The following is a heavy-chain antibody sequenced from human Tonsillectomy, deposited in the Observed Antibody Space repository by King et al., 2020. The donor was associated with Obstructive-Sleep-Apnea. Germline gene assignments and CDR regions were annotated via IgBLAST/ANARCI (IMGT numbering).Heavy chain of an antibody. CDR2: INAGNGNT. CDR1: GYTFTSYA. J-gene: IGHJ5*02. D-gene: IGHD3-3*01. CDR3: ARDLAIFGVHDP. Sequence: QLVQSGAEVKKPGASVKVSCKASGYTFTSYAMHWVRQAPGQRLEGMGWINAGNGNTKYSQKFQVRVTITRDTSASTAYMELSSLRSEDTAVYYCARDLAIFGVHDPWGQGTLVTVSS. V-gene: IGHV1-3*01.